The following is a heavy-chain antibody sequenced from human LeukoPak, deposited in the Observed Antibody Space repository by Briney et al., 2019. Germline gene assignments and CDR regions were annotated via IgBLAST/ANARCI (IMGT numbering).Heavy chain of an antibody. J-gene: IGHJ4*02. D-gene: IGHD3-3*01. V-gene: IGHV4-4*07. CDR3: ARVAFWSGYYMVDY. Sequence: SETLSLTCTVSGGSISNYYWSWIRQPAGKGLEWIGRIYTSGSTNYNPSLKSRVTMSVDTSKNQFSLKLSSVTAADTAVYYCARVAFWSGYYMVDYWGQGTLVTVSS. CDR1: GGSISNYY. CDR2: IYTSGST.